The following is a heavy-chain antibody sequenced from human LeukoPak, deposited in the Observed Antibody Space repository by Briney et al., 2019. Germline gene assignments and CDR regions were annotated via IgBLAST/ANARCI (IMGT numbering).Heavy chain of an antibody. Sequence: PSETLSLTCTVSGDSITSNYWTWIRQPPGKGLEWIGYVFYSGSPNYNPSLKSRVTISLDTSKNQFSLKLTSVTAADTAVYYCARAWYYLDSDGYKGWLDPWGQGTLVTVSS. V-gene: IGHV4-59*01. CDR1: GDSITSNY. D-gene: IGHD5-24*01. J-gene: IGHJ5*02. CDR2: VFYSGSP. CDR3: ARAWYYLDSDGYKGWLDP.